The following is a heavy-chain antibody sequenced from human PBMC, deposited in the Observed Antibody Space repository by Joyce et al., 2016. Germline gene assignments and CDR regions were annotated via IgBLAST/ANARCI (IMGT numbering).Heavy chain of an antibody. Sequence: QLQESGPGLVKPSQALSLTCSVSGTSISSGNYYWSWIRQPAGKGLGWIGRVFTSGTTDYNASLKSRATVSLDTAQNQFSLKLSSVIAADTAMYFCARGRMGAYNYGPLDYWGQGTLVTVSS. J-gene: IGHJ4*02. CDR1: GTSISSGNYY. D-gene: IGHD5-18*01. CDR3: ARGRMGAYNYGPLDY. CDR2: VFTSGTT. V-gene: IGHV4-61*02.